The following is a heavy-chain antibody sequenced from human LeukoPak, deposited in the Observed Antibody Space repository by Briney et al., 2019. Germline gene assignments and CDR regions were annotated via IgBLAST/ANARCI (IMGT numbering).Heavy chain of an antibody. V-gene: IGHV1-2*02. J-gene: IGHJ3*02. CDR3: AREGGLTGYYDIFDI. Sequence: ASVKVSCTSSGYTFIGYDIHWVRQSPGQGLEWMGWINPKSGGTNYAQKFQGRVTMTRDTSISTDYMELSRLKSDATAVYFCAREGGLTGYYDIFDIWGQGTMVIVSS. CDR1: GYTFIGYD. CDR2: INPKSGGT. D-gene: IGHD3-9*01.